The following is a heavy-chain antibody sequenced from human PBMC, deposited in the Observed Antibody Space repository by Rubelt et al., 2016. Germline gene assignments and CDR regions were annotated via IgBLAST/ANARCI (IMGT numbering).Heavy chain of an antibody. Sequence: QVQLVQSGAEVKKPGASVKVSCKASGYTFTVYYMHWVRQAPGQGLDWVGRINPNSGGTNYAQKFQGRVTMTRDTSITTAYMELSRLRSDDTAVYYCARVSGYDPFYYYGMDVWGQGTTVTVSS. CDR2: INPNSGGT. J-gene: IGHJ6*02. CDR3: ARVSGYDPFYYYGMDV. CDR1: GYTFTVYY. D-gene: IGHD5-12*01. V-gene: IGHV1-2*06.